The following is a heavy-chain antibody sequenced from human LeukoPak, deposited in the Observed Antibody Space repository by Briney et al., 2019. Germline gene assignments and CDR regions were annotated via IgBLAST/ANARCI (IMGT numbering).Heavy chain of an antibody. V-gene: IGHV4-34*01. Sequence: SETLSLTCTVSSGSISSYYWSWIRQPPGKGLGWIGEINHSGSTNYNPSLKSRVTISVDTSKNQFSLKLSSVTAADTAVYYCARWRWDSGNYGHFDYWGQGTLVTVSS. CDR2: INHSGST. CDR1: SGSISSYY. CDR3: ARWRWDSGNYGHFDY. D-gene: IGHD1-26*01. J-gene: IGHJ4*02.